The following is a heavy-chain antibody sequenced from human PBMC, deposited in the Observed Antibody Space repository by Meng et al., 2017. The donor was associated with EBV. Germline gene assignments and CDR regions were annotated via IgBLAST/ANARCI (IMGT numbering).Heavy chain of an antibody. V-gene: IGHV4-39*07. Sequence: HLHLRMPDPGRGKPQDTLSLTCTVSGGSISSSSYYWGWIRQPPGKGLEWIGSIYYSGSTYYNPSLKSRVTISVDTSKNQFSLKLSSVTAADTAVYYCADYSSWGQGTLVTVSS. CDR1: GGSISSSSYY. CDR2: IYYSGST. J-gene: IGHJ4*02. D-gene: IGHD4-11*01. CDR3: ADYSS.